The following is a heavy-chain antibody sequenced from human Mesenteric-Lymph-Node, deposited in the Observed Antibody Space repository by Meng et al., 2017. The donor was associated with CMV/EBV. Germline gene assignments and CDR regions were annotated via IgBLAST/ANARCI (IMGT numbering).Heavy chain of an antibody. D-gene: IGHD3-22*01. CDR2: IYYSGST. CDR3: ARHYDSSGYYLEY. Sequence: SETLSLTCTVSGGSISSYYWTWIRQHPGKGLEWIGYIYYSGSTKYNPSLKSRVTISVDTSKNQFSLKLSSVTAADTAVYYCARHYDSSGYYLEYWGQGTQVTVSS. CDR1: GGSISSYY. J-gene: IGHJ4*02. V-gene: IGHV4-59*01.